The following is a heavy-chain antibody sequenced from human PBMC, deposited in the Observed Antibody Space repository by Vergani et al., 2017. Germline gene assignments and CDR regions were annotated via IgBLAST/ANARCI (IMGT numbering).Heavy chain of an antibody. D-gene: IGHD2-2*01. CDR2: IIPIFGTA. V-gene: IGHV1-69*01. CDR3: ARALDLGYCSSTSCPYIGGYFDY. J-gene: IGHJ4*02. CDR1: GYTFTSYY. Sequence: QVQLVQSGAEVKKPGASVKVSCKASGYTFTSYYMHWVRQAPGQGLEWMGGIIPIFGTANYAQKFQGRVTITADESTSTAYMELSSLRSEDTAVYYCARALDLGYCSSTSCPYIGGYFDYWGQGTLVTVSS.